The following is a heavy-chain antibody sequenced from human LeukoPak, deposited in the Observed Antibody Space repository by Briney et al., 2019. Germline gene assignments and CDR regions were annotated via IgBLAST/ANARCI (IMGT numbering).Heavy chain of an antibody. CDR3: ARGVASGVALYYYSP. V-gene: IGHV1-3*01. Sequence: GASVKVSCKASGYTFTSYSIHWVRQAPGQRLEWMGWINAGNGNTKYSQKFQDRVTITRDTSASTAYMELGSLRSEDTAVFYCARGVASGVALYYYSPWGQGTLVTVSS. CDR2: INAGNGNT. J-gene: IGHJ5*02. D-gene: IGHD3-10*01. CDR1: GYTFTSYS.